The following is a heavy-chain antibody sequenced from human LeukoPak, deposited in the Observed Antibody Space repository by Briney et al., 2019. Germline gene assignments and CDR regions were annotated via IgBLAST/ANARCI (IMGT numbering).Heavy chain of an antibody. CDR1: GGSISSYY. D-gene: IGHD6-13*01. V-gene: IGHV4-59*01. CDR2: IYYSGTT. J-gene: IGHJ4*02. Sequence: PSETLSLTCTVSGGSISSYYWNWIRQPPGKGLEWIGYIYYSGTTNYNPSLKSRVTISVDTSKNQFSLKLSSVAAADTAVYYCARGVYIAAAQYGYWGQGTLVTVSS. CDR3: ARGVYIAAAQYGY.